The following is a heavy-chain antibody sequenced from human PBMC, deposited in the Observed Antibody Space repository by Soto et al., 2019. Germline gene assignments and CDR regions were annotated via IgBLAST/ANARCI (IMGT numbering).Heavy chain of an antibody. V-gene: IGHV4-39*01. Sequence: PSDTLSLTSTVSGCSISSSSYYWGWIRQPPGKGLEWIGSIYYSGSTYYNPSLKSRVTISVDTSKNQFSLKLSSVTAADTAVYYCATPTEYSSSGPNSYYYYGMDVWGQGTTVT. CDR1: GCSISSSSYY. CDR2: IYYSGST. J-gene: IGHJ6*02. CDR3: ATPTEYSSSGPNSYYYYGMDV. D-gene: IGHD6-6*01.